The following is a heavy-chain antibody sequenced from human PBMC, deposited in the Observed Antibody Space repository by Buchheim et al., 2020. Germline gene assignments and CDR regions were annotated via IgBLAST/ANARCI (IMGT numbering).Heavy chain of an antibody. CDR1: GASISSYY. D-gene: IGHD3-10*01. CDR3: ARDRGILGSDY. Sequence: QVQLQESGPGLVKPSETLSLTCSVSGASISSYYWTWIRQAPGKGLEWIGYVYYTGSTNYHPSLKSRVVISVDPPKNQFSLKLNSVTAADTAVYYCARDRGILGSDYWGQG. J-gene: IGHJ4*02. CDR2: VYYTGST. V-gene: IGHV4-59*01.